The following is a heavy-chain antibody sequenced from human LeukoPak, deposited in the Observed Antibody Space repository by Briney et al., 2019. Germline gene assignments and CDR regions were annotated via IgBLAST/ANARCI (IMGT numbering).Heavy chain of an antibody. Sequence: GGSLRLSCTVSGFTFVGYAMSWVRQAPGKGLEWVAFSSGSGDITDYCDSVKGRFTISRDIYKDTLYLQMNSLRAEDTAVYYCAGCSTVTTYYYSYYMDIWGKGTTVTVSS. CDR2: SSGSGDIT. CDR1: GFTFVGYA. CDR3: AGCSTVTTYYYSYYMDI. D-gene: IGHD4-17*01. J-gene: IGHJ6*03. V-gene: IGHV3-23*01.